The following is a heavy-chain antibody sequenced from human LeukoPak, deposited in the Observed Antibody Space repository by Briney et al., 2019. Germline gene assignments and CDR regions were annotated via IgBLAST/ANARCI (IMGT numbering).Heavy chain of an antibody. D-gene: IGHD2-2*02. CDR1: RGTFISYA. CDR3: ARVAGGRYCSSTSCYMRGWFDP. J-gene: IGHJ5*02. V-gene: IGHV1-69*13. Sequence: ASVKVSCKASRGTFISYAVSWVRQAPGQGLEWMGGIIPIFGKANYAQKFQGRVTITADESTSTAYMELSSLRSEDTAVYYCARVAGGRYCSSTSCYMRGWFDPWGQGTLVTVSS. CDR2: IIPIFGKA.